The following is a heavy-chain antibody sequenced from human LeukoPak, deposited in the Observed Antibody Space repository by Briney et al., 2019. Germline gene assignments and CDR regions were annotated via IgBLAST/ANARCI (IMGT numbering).Heavy chain of an antibody. CDR1: GGSISSSSYY. CDR3: ARLPTGFPNWFDP. CDR2: IYYSGTT. Sequence: SETLSLTCTVSGGSISSSSYYWGWIRQPPGKGLEWIGSIYYSGTTYYNPSPQSRVTISVDTSKNEFSLKVNSVTAADTAVYYCARLPTGFPNWFDPWGQGTRVTVSS. J-gene: IGHJ5*02. V-gene: IGHV4-39*01. D-gene: IGHD2-8*02.